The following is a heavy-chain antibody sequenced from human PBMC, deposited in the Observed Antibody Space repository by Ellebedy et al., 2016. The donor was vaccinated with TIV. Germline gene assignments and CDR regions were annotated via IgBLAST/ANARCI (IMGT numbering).Heavy chain of an antibody. CDR2: IKQDGSEK. J-gene: IGHJ6*02. CDR3: ARDDFGGDHYYYYDGLDV. D-gene: IGHD4-23*01. CDR1: GFTSTNYW. V-gene: IGHV3-7*01. Sequence: PGGSLRLSCAAPGFTSTNYWMTWVRQAPGKGLEWVATIKQDGSEKYYVESVKGRFTISRANANNSVFLQVNSLRAEDTAVYYCARDDFGGDHYYYYDGLDVWGQGTTVIVSS.